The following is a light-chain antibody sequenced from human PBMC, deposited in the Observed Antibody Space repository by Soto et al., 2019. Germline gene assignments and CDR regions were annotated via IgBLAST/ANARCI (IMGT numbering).Light chain of an antibody. Sequence: QSALTQPPSASGTPGQRVTISCSGRSSNIGSNTVNWYQQLPGTAPKLLIYSNNQRPSGVPDRFSGSKSGTSASLAISGLQSEDEADYYCAAWDDSLNGAVFGGGTPLTVL. CDR1: SSNIGSNT. V-gene: IGLV1-44*01. J-gene: IGLJ7*01. CDR2: SNN. CDR3: AAWDDSLNGAV.